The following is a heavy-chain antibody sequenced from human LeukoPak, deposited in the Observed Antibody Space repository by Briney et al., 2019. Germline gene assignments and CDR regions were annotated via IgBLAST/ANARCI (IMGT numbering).Heavy chain of an antibody. CDR3: ARDVHSDYDYYAMDV. V-gene: IGHV3-21*01. J-gene: IGHJ6*02. Sequence: PGGSLRLSCAASGFTFSSYSVNWVRQAPGKGREGVSSISTTSTYIYYADSVKGHFTISRDTAKSSLYLQMNSLRAEDTAVYYCARDVHSDYDYYAMDVWGQGTTVTVSS. CDR1: GFTFSSYS. D-gene: IGHD4-11*01. CDR2: ISTTSTYI.